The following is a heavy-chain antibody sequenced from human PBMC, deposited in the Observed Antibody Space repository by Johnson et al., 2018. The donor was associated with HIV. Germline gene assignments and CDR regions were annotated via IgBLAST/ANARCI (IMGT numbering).Heavy chain of an antibody. CDR1: GFTFSSYA. CDR3: ARINVDTTFYRAFDI. CDR2: ISYDGSNK. J-gene: IGHJ3*02. Sequence: QVQLVESGGGVVQPGRSLRLSCAASGFTFSSYAMHWVRQAPGKGLEWVAVISYDGSNKYYADSVKGRFTISRDNSKNTVYLQMNSLRVEDTAVYYCARINVDTTFYRAFDIWGQGTMVTVSS. V-gene: IGHV3-30*04. D-gene: IGHD5-18*01.